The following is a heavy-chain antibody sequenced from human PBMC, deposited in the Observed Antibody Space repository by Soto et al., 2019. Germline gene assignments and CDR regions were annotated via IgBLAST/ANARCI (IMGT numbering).Heavy chain of an antibody. CDR2: IYNSGST. J-gene: IGHJ5*02. V-gene: IGHV4-39*01. CDR3: ARLGVVVDANWFDP. CDR1: GGSISSSSYY. D-gene: IGHD2-15*01. Sequence: QLQLQESGPGLVKPSETLSLTCTVSGGSISSSSYYWGWIRQPPGKGLEWIGSIYNSGSTYYNPSLKRRVTISVDTSKNPFSLKLSSVTAADTAVYYCARLGVVVDANWFDPWGQGTLVTVSS.